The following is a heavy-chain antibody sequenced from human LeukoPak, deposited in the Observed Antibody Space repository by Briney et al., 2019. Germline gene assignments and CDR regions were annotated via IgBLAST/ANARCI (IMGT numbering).Heavy chain of an antibody. D-gene: IGHD2-2*01. CDR1: GGSFSGYY. J-gene: IGHJ4*02. Sequence: SETLSLTCAVYGGSFSGYYWSWIRQPPGKGLEWIGEINHSGSTNHNPSLKSRVTISVDTSKNQFSLKLSSVTAADTAVYYCAREGEGCSTTSCYYFDYWGQGTLVTVSS. CDR3: AREGEGCSTTSCYYFDY. V-gene: IGHV4-34*01. CDR2: INHSGST.